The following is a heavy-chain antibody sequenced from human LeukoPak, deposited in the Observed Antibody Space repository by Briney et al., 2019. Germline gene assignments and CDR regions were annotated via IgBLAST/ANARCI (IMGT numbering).Heavy chain of an antibody. CDR1: GYTFTSYY. CDR3: ARDQGGYGLFDY. V-gene: IGHV1-46*01. D-gene: IGHD5-12*01. J-gene: IGHJ4*02. Sequence: GASVKVSCKASGYTFTSYYMHWVRQAPGQGLEWMGIINPSGGSTSHAQKFQGRVTMTRDTSTSTVYMELSSLRSEDTAVYYCARDQGGYGLFDYWGQGTLVTVSS. CDR2: INPSGGST.